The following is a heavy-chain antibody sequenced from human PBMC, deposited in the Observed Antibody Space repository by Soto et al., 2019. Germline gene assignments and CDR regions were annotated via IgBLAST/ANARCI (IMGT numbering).Heavy chain of an antibody. CDR2: INHIGST. J-gene: IGHJ3*02. CDR1: CGAFTEYS. V-gene: IGHV4-34*01. CDR3: ARWTDYYDSSGSAFDI. D-gene: IGHD3-22*01. Sequence: ETRCLTCAVSCGAFTEYSLSSIPLPTGKLLEWIGEINHIGSTNYKTSLKSRVTISVDTSKNQFSLKLSSVTAADTAVYYCARWTDYYDSSGSAFDIWGQGTMVTVSS.